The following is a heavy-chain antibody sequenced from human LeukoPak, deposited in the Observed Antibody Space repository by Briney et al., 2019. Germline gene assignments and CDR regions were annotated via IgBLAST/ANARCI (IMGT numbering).Heavy chain of an antibody. D-gene: IGHD3-10*01. CDR3: ANPGRVSGSYNPFDY. V-gene: IGHV3-23*01. J-gene: IGHJ4*02. CDR1: GLTFSSYV. Sequence: GGSLRLSCAASGLTFSSYVMSWVRQTPGKGLEWVSAISGSGDTTSYADSVKGRFTISRDNSKNTPYLQMNSLRAEDTAVYYCANPGRVSGSYNPFDYWGQGTLVTVSS. CDR2: ISGSGDTT.